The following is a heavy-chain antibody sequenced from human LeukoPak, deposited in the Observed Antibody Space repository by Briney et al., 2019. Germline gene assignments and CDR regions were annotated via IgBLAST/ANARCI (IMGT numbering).Heavy chain of an antibody. CDR3: ATPSLTGYDAFDI. D-gene: IGHD7-27*01. Sequence: PSETLSLTCTVSGGSISSYYWSWTRQPPGKGLEWIGYIYYSGSTNYNPSLKSRVTISVDTSKNQFSLKLSSVTAADTAVYYCATPSLTGYDAFDIWGQGTMVTVSS. J-gene: IGHJ3*02. V-gene: IGHV4-59*08. CDR2: IYYSGST. CDR1: GGSISSYY.